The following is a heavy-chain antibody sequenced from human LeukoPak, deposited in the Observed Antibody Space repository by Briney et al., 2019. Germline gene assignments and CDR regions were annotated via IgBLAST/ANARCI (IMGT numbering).Heavy chain of an antibody. J-gene: IGHJ1*01. CDR1: GYTFTGYY. Sequence: ASVKVSCKASGYTFTGYYVHWVRQAPGQGLDWMGWINPNNGGTNYAQNFQGRVTMTRDTSISTAYMELSRLTSDDTAVYYCARHGEGEYFQHWGQGTLVSVSS. V-gene: IGHV1-2*02. D-gene: IGHD7-27*01. CDR2: INPNNGGT. CDR3: ARHGEGEYFQH.